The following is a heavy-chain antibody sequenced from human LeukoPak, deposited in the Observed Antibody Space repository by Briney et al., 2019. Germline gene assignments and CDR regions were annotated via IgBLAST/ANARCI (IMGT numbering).Heavy chain of an antibody. CDR3: ARSLTYYDFWSGYSYWFDP. V-gene: IGHV4-59*08. CDR2: IYYSGST. D-gene: IGHD3-3*01. J-gene: IGHJ5*02. CDR1: GGSISSYY. Sequence: SETLSLTCTVSGGSISSYYWSWIRQPPGKGLEWIGYIYYSGSTDYNPSLKSRVTISVDTSKNQFSLKLSSVTAADTAVYYCARSLTYYDFWSGYSYWFDPWGQGTLVTVSS.